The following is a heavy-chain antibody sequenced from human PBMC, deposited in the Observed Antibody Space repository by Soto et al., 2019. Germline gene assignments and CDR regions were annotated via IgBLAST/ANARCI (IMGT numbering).Heavy chain of an antibody. Sequence: ASETLSLTCAVSGGSISSGGYSWSWIRQPPGKGLEWIGYIYHSGSTYYNPSLKSRVTISVDRSKNQFSLKLSSVTAADTAVYYCAREGRGFDYWGQGTLVTVPQ. V-gene: IGHV4-30-2*01. CDR3: AREGRGFDY. CDR2: IYHSGST. J-gene: IGHJ4*02. CDR1: GGSISSGGYS. D-gene: IGHD3-10*01.